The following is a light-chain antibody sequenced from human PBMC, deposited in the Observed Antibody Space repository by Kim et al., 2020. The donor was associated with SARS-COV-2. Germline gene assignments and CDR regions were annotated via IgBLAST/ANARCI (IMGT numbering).Light chain of an antibody. CDR1: QSVSSSY. J-gene: IGKJ1*01. Sequence: SPGERATHSCSASQSVSSSYLAWYQQKPGKAPRLLIYGASSRATGIPDRFSGSGSGTDFTLTISRLEPEDFAVYYCQQYGSSPRTFGQGTKVDIK. CDR2: GAS. CDR3: QQYGSSPRT. V-gene: IGKV3-20*01.